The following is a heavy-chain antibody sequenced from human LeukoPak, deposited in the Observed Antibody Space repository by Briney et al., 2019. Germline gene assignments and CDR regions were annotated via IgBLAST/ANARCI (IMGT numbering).Heavy chain of an antibody. J-gene: IGHJ4*02. CDR3: AREQAYYDILTGYWTPTLFDY. D-gene: IGHD3-9*01. CDR2: IKQDGSEK. V-gene: IGHV3-7*01. CDR1: GFTLSSYW. Sequence: PGGSLRLSCAASGFTLSSYWMSWVRQAPGKGLEWVANIKQDGSEKYYVDSVKGRFTISRDNAKNSLYLQMNSLRAEDTAVYYCAREQAYYDILTGYWTPTLFDYWGQGTLVTVSS.